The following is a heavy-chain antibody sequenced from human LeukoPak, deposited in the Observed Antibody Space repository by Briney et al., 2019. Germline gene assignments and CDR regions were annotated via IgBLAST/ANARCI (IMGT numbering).Heavy chain of an antibody. J-gene: IGHJ4*02. V-gene: IGHV3-21*06. CDR2: ISSNSRCI. D-gene: IGHD6-13*01. Sequence: GGSLRLSCAASGFTFSTYSMSWVRQAPGKGLEWVSSISSNSRCIYYADSMRGRFTISRDNAKNSLYLQMNSLKPEDTAVYYCARVAEAAAFDSWGQGTLVTVSS. CDR3: ARVAEAAAFDS. CDR1: GFTFSTYS.